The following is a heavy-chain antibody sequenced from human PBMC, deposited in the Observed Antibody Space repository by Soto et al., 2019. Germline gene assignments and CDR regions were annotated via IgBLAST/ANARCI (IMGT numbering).Heavy chain of an antibody. Sequence: GESLKISCKGSGYSFTSYWIGWVRQMPGKGLEWMGIIYPGDSDTRYSPSFQGQVTISADKSISTAYLRWSSLKASDTAMYYCARHRLRMVRGVTSYYYGMDVWGQGTTVTVSS. CDR2: IYPGDSDT. CDR1: GYSFTSYW. V-gene: IGHV5-51*01. D-gene: IGHD3-10*01. J-gene: IGHJ6*02. CDR3: ARHRLRMVRGVTSYYYGMDV.